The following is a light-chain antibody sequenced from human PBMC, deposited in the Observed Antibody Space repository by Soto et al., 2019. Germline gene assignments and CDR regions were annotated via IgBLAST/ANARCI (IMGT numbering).Light chain of an antibody. CDR3: QQYNNWPRP. CDR1: QSVSSN. Sequence: EIVMTQSPATLSVSPGERATLSCRASQSVSSNLAWYQQKPGQAPRLLIYGASTRATGIPARFSGSGSGTEFTLTISSLQSEDFAVYYCQQYNNWPRPLGHGPKVDIK. CDR2: GAS. J-gene: IGKJ1*01. V-gene: IGKV3-15*01.